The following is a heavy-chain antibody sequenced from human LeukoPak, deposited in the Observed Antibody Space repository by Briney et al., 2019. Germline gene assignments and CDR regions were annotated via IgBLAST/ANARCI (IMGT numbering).Heavy chain of an antibody. D-gene: IGHD6-13*01. CDR1: GGSIXNXW. Sequence: SLTCTVSGGSIXNXWWSWVRQXPGXGLEWIGYVFDSGGTNYNPSLKSRVTISVDTSKKQFSLKLSSVTAADTAVYYCARGYSXSXNYFDYWGQGTLVTVSS. CDR3: ARGYSXSXNYFDY. CDR2: VFDSGGT. V-gene: IGHV4-59*01. J-gene: IGHJ4*02.